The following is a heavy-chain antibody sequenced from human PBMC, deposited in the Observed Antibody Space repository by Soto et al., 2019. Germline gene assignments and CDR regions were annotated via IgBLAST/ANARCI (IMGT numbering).Heavy chain of an antibody. CDR3: ARDAQGVFLHY. CDR2: INAGNGNT. Sequence: ASVKVSCKASGYTFTSYAMHWVRQAPGQRLEWMGWINAGNGNTKYSQKFQGRVTITRDTSASTAYMELRSLRSDDTAVYYCARDAQGVFLHYWGQGTLVTVSS. J-gene: IGHJ4*02. CDR1: GYTFTSYA. D-gene: IGHD3-16*01. V-gene: IGHV1-3*01.